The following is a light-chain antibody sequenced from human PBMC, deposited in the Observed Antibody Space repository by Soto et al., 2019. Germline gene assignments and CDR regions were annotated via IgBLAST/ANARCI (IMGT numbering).Light chain of an antibody. CDR3: AAWDDSLNVV. CDR2: SNN. J-gene: IGLJ2*01. Sequence: QAVVTQPPSASGTPGQRVTISCSGSSSNIGSNTVNWYQQLPGTAPKLLIYSNNQRPSGVPDRFSGSKSGTSASLAISGPQSEDEADYYCAAWDDSLNVVFGGGTKLTVL. CDR1: SSNIGSNT. V-gene: IGLV1-44*01.